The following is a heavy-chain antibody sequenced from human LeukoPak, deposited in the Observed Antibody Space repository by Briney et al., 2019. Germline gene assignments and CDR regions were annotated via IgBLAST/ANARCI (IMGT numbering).Heavy chain of an antibody. CDR1: GGSTSSSDYY. Sequence: PSETLSLTCTVSGGSTSSSDYYWAWLRQPPGKGPEWIGSIYSGSTYYNPSLKSRVTFSFGTSKTQFSLRLSSMTAADAAVYYCARDGILITMVRGAPSDAFDIWGQGTMVTVSS. CDR2: IYSGST. CDR3: ARDGILITMVRGAPSDAFDI. J-gene: IGHJ3*02. D-gene: IGHD3-10*01. V-gene: IGHV4-39*02.